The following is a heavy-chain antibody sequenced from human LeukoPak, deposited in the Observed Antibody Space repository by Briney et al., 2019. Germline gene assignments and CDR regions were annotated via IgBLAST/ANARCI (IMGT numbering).Heavy chain of an antibody. CDR2: ISSSSSYI. CDR3: ARGGYCSGGSCYFDTDY. J-gene: IGHJ4*02. CDR1: GFTFSSYS. V-gene: IGHV3-21*01. D-gene: IGHD2-15*01. Sequence: GGSLRLSCAASGFTFSSYSMNWVRQAPGKGLEWVSSISSSSSYIYYADSVKGRFTISRDNAKNSLYLQMNSLRAEDTAVYYCARGGYCSGGSCYFDTDYWGRGTLVTVSS.